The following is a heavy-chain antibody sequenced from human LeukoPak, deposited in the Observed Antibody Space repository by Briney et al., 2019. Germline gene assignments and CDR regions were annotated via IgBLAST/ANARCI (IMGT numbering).Heavy chain of an antibody. V-gene: IGHV3-7*01. J-gene: IGHJ4*02. Sequence: GGSLRLSCAASGFTFSSYAMSWVRQAPGKGLEWVANIKQDGSEKYYVDSVKGRFTISRDNAKNSLYLQMNSLRAEDTAVYYCARDIAVAGLTDYWGQGTLVTVSS. CDR3: ARDIAVAGLTDY. CDR2: IKQDGSEK. D-gene: IGHD6-19*01. CDR1: GFTFSSYA.